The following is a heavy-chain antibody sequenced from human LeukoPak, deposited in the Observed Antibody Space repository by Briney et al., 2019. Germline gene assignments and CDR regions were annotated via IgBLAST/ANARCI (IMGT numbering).Heavy chain of an antibody. V-gene: IGHV3-43*01. CDR1: GFTFDDYT. D-gene: IGHD5-18*01. J-gene: IGHJ4*02. CDR2: ISWDAGRT. Sequence: GSLRLSCAASGFTFDDYTMHWVRQAPGKGLEWVSLISWDAGRTYYADSVKGRFTISRDNSKNSLYLQMNSLRTEDTALYYCAKADTTLDPFDHWGQGTLVTVSS. CDR3: AKADTTLDPFDH.